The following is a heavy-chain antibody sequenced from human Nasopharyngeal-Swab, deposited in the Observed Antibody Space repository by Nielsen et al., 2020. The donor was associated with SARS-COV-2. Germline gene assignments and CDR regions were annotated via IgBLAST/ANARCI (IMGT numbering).Heavy chain of an antibody. J-gene: IGHJ6*02. V-gene: IGHV3-23*01. CDR1: GGSISSSSYY. CDR3: AKFLESGSYYYYYGMDV. D-gene: IGHD1-26*01. CDR2: ISGSGGST. Sequence: ETLSLTCTVSGGSISSSSYYWGWIRQPPGKGLEWVSAISGSGGSTYYADSVKGRFTISRDNSKNTLYLQMNSLRAEDTAVYYCAKFLESGSYYYYYGMDVWGQGTTVTVSS.